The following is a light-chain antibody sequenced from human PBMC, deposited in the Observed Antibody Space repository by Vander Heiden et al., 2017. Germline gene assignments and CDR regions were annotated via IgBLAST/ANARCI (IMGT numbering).Light chain of an antibody. V-gene: IGKV3-15*01. CDR3: QQYNNWPQWT. Sequence: ILMTLYPATLSVSPGESATLSCRARKCVSSNVAWYQQKLGQAPRLLIYCASTRATGIPARFSGSGSGTEFTLNSSSLQSGDFAVYFFQQYNNWPQWTFGQGTKVEIK. CDR1: KCVSSN. J-gene: IGKJ1*01. CDR2: CAS.